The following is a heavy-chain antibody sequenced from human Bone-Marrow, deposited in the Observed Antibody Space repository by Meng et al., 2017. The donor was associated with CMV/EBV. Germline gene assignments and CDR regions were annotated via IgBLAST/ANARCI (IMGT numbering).Heavy chain of an antibody. CDR3: EKESAWDGGYFDY. Sequence: GGSLRLSCAASGFTFSSYAMHWVRQAPGKGLEWVTIISYDGSNKYYADSVKGRFTISRDNSKNTLYLQMNSLRAEDTAVYYGEKESAWDGGYFDYWGQGTLVTVSS. V-gene: IGHV3-30-3*01. J-gene: IGHJ4*02. CDR1: GFTFSSYA. D-gene: IGHD1-26*01. CDR2: ISYDGSNK.